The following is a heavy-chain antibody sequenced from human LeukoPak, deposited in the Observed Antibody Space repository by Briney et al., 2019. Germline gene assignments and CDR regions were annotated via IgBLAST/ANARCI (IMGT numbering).Heavy chain of an antibody. J-gene: IGHJ5*02. CDR1: GFTFSSYS. Sequence: GGSLRLSCAASGFTFSSYSMNWVRQAPGKGLEWVSSISSGSSYIYYADSVKGRFTISRDNAKNSLYLQMNSLRAEDTAVYYCARDIVVVPAAIHWFDPWGQGTLVTVSS. CDR3: ARDIVVVPAAIHWFDP. V-gene: IGHV3-21*01. D-gene: IGHD2-2*02. CDR2: ISSGSSYI.